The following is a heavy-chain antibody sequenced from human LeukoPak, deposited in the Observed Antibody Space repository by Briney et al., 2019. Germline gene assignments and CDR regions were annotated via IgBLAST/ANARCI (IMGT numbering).Heavy chain of an antibody. CDR1: GFTFSSYW. CDR3: AAFEGDSSGYYYGGGY. J-gene: IGHJ4*02. CDR2: IKQDGGEK. V-gene: IGHV3-7*01. D-gene: IGHD3-22*01. Sequence: GGSLRLSCAASGFTFSSYWMSWVRQAPGKGLEWVANIKQDGGEKYYVDSVKGRFTISRDNAKNSLYLQMNSLRAEDTAVYYCAAFEGDSSGYYYGGGYWGQGTLVTVSS.